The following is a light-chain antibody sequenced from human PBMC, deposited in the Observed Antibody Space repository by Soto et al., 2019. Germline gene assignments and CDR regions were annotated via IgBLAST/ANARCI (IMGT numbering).Light chain of an antibody. J-gene: IGLJ2*01. CDR3: CSYAGSYTPVV. CDR1: ISDVGGYNY. Sequence: QSALTQPRSVSGSPGQSVTISCTGTISDVGGYNYVSWYQQHPGKAPKLMIYDVSKRPSGVPDRFSGSKSGNTASLTISGLQAEDEADYYCCSYAGSYTPVVFGGGTKLTVL. V-gene: IGLV2-11*01. CDR2: DVS.